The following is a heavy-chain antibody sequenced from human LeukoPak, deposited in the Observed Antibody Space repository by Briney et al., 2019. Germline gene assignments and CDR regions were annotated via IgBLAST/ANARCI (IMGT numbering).Heavy chain of an antibody. CDR2: ISYDGSDK. CDR3: ARVGYYNVNYFDY. Sequence: GGSLRLSCAASGFTFSLYAMHWVRQAPGKGLEWVAVISYDGSDKFYADSVKGQFTISRDNSKDTLHLQMNSLRPEDTAVYYCARVGYYNVNYFDYWGQGTLVTVSS. D-gene: IGHD3-9*01. CDR1: GFTFSLYA. J-gene: IGHJ4*02. V-gene: IGHV3-30-3*01.